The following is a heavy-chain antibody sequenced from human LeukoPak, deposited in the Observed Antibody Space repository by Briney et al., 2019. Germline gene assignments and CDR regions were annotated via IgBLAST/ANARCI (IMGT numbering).Heavy chain of an antibody. Sequence: PGGSLRLSCAASGFTFNTYWTHWVRQAPGKGLMWVSRINVDGSSTTYADPVKGRFTISRDNAQNTLYLPMNSLRAEDTAVYYCASGGLAYYWFDYWGQGTLVTVSS. CDR2: INVDGSST. D-gene: IGHD1-26*01. CDR1: GFTFNTYW. V-gene: IGHV3-74*01. CDR3: ASGGLAYYWFDY. J-gene: IGHJ4*02.